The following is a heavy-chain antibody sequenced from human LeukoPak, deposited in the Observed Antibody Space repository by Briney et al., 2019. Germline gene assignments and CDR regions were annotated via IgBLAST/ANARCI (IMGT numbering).Heavy chain of an antibody. D-gene: IGHD2-2*01. CDR1: GFTFSSYG. Sequence: PGGSLRLSCAASGFTFSSYGMHWVRQAPGKGLEWVAFIRYDGSNKYYADSVKGRFTISRDNSKNTLYLHMNSLRAEDTAVYYCAKGCSSTSCYYSDYWGQGTLVTVSS. V-gene: IGHV3-30*02. CDR3: AKGCSSTSCYYSDY. CDR2: IRYDGSNK. J-gene: IGHJ4*02.